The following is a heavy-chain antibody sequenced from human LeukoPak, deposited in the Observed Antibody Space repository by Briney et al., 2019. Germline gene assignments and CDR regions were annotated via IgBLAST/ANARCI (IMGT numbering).Heavy chain of an antibody. Sequence: ASVKVSCKASGYTFTSYGMSWVRQAPGQGVEGMGWISAYNGNTNYAQKLQGRVTMTTDTSTSTAYMELRSLRSDDTAVYYCARGPNKWELHDWGQGTLVTVSS. D-gene: IGHD1-26*01. J-gene: IGHJ4*02. CDR2: ISAYNGNT. CDR3: ARGPNKWELHD. V-gene: IGHV1-18*01. CDR1: GYTFTSYG.